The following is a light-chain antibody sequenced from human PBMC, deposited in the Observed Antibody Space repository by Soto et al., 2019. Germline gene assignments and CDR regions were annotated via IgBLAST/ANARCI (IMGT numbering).Light chain of an antibody. V-gene: IGKV1-39*01. CDR2: DAS. CDR3: QHSYSNFPIT. CDR1: QSISGY. Sequence: DGQGTQYPSALSASVVDGFTISFLASQSISGYLNWYQQKPGKAPNLLIFDASSLQSGVPSRFSGRGSGAEYTLTISSLQPEDFATYFCQHSYSNFPITFAQGTRLEI. J-gene: IGKJ5*01.